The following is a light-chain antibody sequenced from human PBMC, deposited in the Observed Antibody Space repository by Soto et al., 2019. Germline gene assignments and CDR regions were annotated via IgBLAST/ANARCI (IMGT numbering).Light chain of an antibody. V-gene: IGKV3-15*01. Sequence: EVVRTQTQSTLYLSPAERAALSCSVSQSVRSHLAWFQQRPGQAPRLLIFGESTRATGVPARFSGSGSGTEFTLTISSLQSEDLGVYYCQQYNNWPPSIIFGQRRLLEVK. CDR1: QSVRSH. CDR2: GES. CDR3: QQYNNWPPSII. J-gene: IGKJ5*01.